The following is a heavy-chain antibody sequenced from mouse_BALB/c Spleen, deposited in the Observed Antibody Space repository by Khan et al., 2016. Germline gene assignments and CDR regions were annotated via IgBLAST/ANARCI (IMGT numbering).Heavy chain of an antibody. J-gene: IGHJ4*01. Sequence: EVQLQESGPGLVKPSQSLSLTCTVTGYSITSDYAWNWIRQFPGNRLEWMGYISYSGSTSYNPSLKSRISITRDTSTNQFFLQLNSVTSEDTATYYCARSDYGGKEAMEYWSQGTSVTVSS. CDR3: ARSDYGGKEAMEY. CDR1: GYSITSDYA. D-gene: IGHD1-1*01. V-gene: IGHV3-2*02. CDR2: ISYSGST.